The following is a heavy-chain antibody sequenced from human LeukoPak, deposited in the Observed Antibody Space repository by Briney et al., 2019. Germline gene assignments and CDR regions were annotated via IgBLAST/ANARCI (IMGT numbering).Heavy chain of an antibody. V-gene: IGHV3-48*03. Sequence: GGSLRLSCAASGFTFSSYEMNWVRQAPGKGLEWVSYISSSGSTIYYADSVKGRFTISRDNSKNSLYLQMNSLRTEDTALYYCAAPPHYGSGSYHYYYYMDVWGKGTTVTVSS. J-gene: IGHJ6*03. CDR3: AAPPHYGSGSYHYYYYMDV. CDR2: ISSSGSTI. D-gene: IGHD3-10*01. CDR1: GFTFSSYE.